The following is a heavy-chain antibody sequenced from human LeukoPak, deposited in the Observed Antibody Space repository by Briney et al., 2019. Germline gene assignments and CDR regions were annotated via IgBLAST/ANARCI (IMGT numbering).Heavy chain of an antibody. CDR1: GFTFSSYS. V-gene: IGHV3-21*01. CDR3: ARDGGGIWFDP. Sequence: PGGSLRLSCAASGFTFSSYSMNWVRQAPGKGLEWVLSISSSSSYIYYADSVKGRFTISRDNAKNSLYLQMNSLRAEDTAVYYCARDGGGIWFDPWGQGTLVTVSS. CDR2: ISSSSSYI. D-gene: IGHD3-16*01. J-gene: IGHJ5*02.